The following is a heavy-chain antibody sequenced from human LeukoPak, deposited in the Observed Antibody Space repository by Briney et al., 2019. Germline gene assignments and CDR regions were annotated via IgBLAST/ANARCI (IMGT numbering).Heavy chain of an antibody. CDR3: ARDWFSPGIFGVDPNWFDP. CDR2: IYYSGST. V-gene: IGHV4-39*07. Sequence: PSETLSLTCTVSGGSISSSSYYWGWIRHPPGKGLEWIGSIYYSGSTYYNPSLKRRVTISVDPSKNQFSLKLSSVTAADTAVYYCARDWFSPGIFGVDPNWFDPWGQGTLVIVSS. CDR1: GGSISSSSYY. D-gene: IGHD3-3*01. J-gene: IGHJ5*02.